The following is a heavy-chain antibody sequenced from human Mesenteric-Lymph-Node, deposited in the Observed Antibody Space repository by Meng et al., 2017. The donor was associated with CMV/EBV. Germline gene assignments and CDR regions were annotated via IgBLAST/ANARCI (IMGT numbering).Heavy chain of an antibody. D-gene: IGHD7-27*01. CDR1: GGSISNDNW. CDR2: IYHSGST. J-gene: IGHJ4*02. V-gene: IGHV4-4*02. Sequence: LNCAGSGGSISNDNWWTWVRQPTGKGLEWVGEIYHSGSTNYNPSLKNRLTISVDKTKNQFSLNLSSVTAADTAVYYCARGGTGDFSYWGQGSLVTVSS. CDR3: ARGGTGDFSY.